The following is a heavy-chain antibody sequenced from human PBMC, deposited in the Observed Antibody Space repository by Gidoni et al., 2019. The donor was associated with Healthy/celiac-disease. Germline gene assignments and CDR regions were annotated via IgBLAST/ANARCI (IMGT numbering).Heavy chain of an antibody. CDR3: ARDRGSGWPQNLADYYGMDV. CDR1: GFTFSSYA. V-gene: IGHV3-30*01. CDR2: ISYDGSNK. Sequence: QVQLVESGGGVVQPGRSLRLSCAASGFTFSSYAMHWVRQAPGKGLEWVAVISYDGSNKYYADSVKGRFTISRDNSKNTLYLQMNSLRAEDTAVYYCARDRGSGWPQNLADYYGMDVWGQGTTVTVSS. J-gene: IGHJ6*02. D-gene: IGHD6-19*01.